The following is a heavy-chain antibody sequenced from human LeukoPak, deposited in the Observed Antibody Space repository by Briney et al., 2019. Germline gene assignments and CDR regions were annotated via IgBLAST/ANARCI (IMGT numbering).Heavy chain of an antibody. J-gene: IGHJ4*02. V-gene: IGHV4-59*01. CDR2: IYNSGST. D-gene: IGHD3-22*01. CDR1: GGSISSYC. Sequence: PSETLSLTCTVSGGSISSYCWSWIRQPPGKGLEWIGYIYNSGSTNYNPSLKGRVTISVDTSKNQFSLKLSSVTAADTAVYYCAIEAYYYDRSCYVRLYQFDYWGQGTLVTVSS. CDR3: AIEAYYYDRSCYVRLYQFDY.